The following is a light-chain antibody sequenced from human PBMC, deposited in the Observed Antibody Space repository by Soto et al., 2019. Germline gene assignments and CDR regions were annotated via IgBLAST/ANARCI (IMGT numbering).Light chain of an antibody. CDR3: QQYSEWPLT. V-gene: IGKV3-15*01. J-gene: IGKJ4*01. CDR1: QRASSK. CDR2: ATS. Sequence: EIVMTQSPATLSVSPGARATLSCRASQRASSKLAWFQQQPGRAPRLLIYATSASATGIPARFSGSGSGTEFTLTISRLLSEDFAVYYCQQYSEWPLTFGGGTRVEIK.